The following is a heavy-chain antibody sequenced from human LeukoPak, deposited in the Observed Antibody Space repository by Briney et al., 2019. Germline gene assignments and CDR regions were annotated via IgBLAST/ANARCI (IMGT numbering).Heavy chain of an antibody. CDR2: IKHDGSEK. Sequence: GGSLRLSCAASGFTFSIYWISCVRQAPGKGLGWVPNIKHDGSEKYYVDSVKGRFTISRDNDKNSLYLQMNSLRAEDTAVYYCARVQSGSYYFPTQYYYYYYMDVWGKGTTVTVSS. V-gene: IGHV3-7*01. CDR1: GFTFSIYW. D-gene: IGHD1-26*01. J-gene: IGHJ6*03. CDR3: ARVQSGSYYFPTQYYYYYYMDV.